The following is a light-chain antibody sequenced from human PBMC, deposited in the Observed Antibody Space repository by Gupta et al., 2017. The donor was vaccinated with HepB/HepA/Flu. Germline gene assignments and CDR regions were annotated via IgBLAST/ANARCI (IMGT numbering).Light chain of an antibody. CDR1: SSYVGVYNY. V-gene: IGLV2-8*01. CDR2: DVT. Sequence: QSALTQPPSASGSPGQSVTISCTGTSSYVGVYNYVSWYQLHPGKAPKLMIYDVTNRPSGVPDRFSGSKSGNTASLTVSGLQAEDEADYYCSSYAGSNNFVFGTGTKITVL. CDR3: SSYAGSNNFV. J-gene: IGLJ1*01.